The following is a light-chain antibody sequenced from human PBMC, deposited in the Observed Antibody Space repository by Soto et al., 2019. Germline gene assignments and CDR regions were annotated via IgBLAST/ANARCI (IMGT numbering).Light chain of an antibody. CDR3: SSYTSSSTRVV. CDR1: SSDVGRYNY. V-gene: IGLV2-14*01. CDR2: DVN. Sequence: QSALTQPASVSGSPGQSITISCTGTSSDVGRYNYVSWYQQHPGKAPKLMIYDVNNRPSGVSNRFSGSKSGNTASLTISGLQAEDEADCYCSSYTSSSTRVVFGGGTKLTVL. J-gene: IGLJ2*01.